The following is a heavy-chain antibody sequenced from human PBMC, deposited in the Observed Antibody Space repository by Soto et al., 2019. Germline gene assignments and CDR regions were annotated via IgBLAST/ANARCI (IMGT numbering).Heavy chain of an antibody. J-gene: IGHJ4*02. CDR3: ARESSSTVTTGGGGSAKDY. CDR2: ISYDGTNR. CDR1: GLTFSKYA. V-gene: IGHV3-30-3*01. Sequence: QVHLVESGGGVVQPGRSLRLSCAASGLTFSKYAMHWVHQAPGKGLEWVAFISYDGTNRCYPDSVKGRFTISRDNSKNTLYLQMNSLKTEDTAVYYCARESSSTVTTGGGGSAKDYWGQGTLVTVSS. D-gene: IGHD4-17*01.